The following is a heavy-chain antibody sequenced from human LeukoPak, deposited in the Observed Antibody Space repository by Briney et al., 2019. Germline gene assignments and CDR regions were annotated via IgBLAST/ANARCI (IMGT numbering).Heavy chain of an antibody. J-gene: IGHJ4*02. Sequence: GGSLRLSCAASGFTFSSYGMHWVRQAPGKGLEWVAFIRYDGSNKYYADSVKGRFTISRDNSKNTLYLQMNSLRAEDTAVYYCAKDQWPLGATAGCDYWGQGTLVTVSS. D-gene: IGHD6-13*01. CDR3: AKDQWPLGATAGCDY. V-gene: IGHV3-30*02. CDR2: IRYDGSNK. CDR1: GFTFSSYG.